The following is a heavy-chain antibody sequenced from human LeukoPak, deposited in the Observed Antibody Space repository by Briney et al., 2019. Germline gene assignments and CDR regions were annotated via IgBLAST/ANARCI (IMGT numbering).Heavy chain of an antibody. J-gene: IGHJ4*02. CDR1: GFTFNSYG. Sequence: GGSLRRSCAASGFTFNSYGIHWVRQAPGKGLEWVAVISYDGSNKYYADSVKGRFIISRDNSKNTLYLQMNSLRAEDTAVYYCANDESSGSQGEEWGQGTLVTVSS. V-gene: IGHV3-30*18. CDR2: ISYDGSNK. D-gene: IGHD1-26*01. CDR3: ANDESSGSQGEE.